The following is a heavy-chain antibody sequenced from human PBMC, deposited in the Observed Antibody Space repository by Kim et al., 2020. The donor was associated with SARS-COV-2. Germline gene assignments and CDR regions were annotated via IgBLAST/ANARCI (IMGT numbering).Heavy chain of an antibody. J-gene: IGHJ4*02. CDR2: ISYDGSNK. CDR3: AKDSTAMVR. V-gene: IGHV3-30*18. D-gene: IGHD5-18*01. CDR1: GFTFSSYG. Sequence: GGSLRLSCAASGFTFSSYGMHWVRQAPGKGLEWVAVISYDGSNKYYADSVKGRFTISRDNSKNTLYLQMNSLRAEDTAVYYCAKDSTAMVRWGQGTLVTVSS.